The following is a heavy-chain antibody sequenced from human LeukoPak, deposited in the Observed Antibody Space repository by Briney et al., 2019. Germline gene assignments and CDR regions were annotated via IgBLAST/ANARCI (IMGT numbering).Heavy chain of an antibody. J-gene: IGHJ3*02. CDR2: IYSGGST. D-gene: IGHD6-19*01. V-gene: IGHV3-53*04. Sequence: GGSLRLSCAASGFTVRSNYMSWVRQAPGKGLEWVSVIYSGGSTYYADSVKGRFTISRHNSKNTLYLQMNSLRAEDTAVYYCASDSSGLMNYDAFDIWGQGTMVTVSS. CDR1: GFTVRSNY. CDR3: ASDSSGLMNYDAFDI.